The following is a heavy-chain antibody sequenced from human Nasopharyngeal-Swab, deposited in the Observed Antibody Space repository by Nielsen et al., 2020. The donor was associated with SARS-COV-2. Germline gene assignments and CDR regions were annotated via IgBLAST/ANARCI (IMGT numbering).Heavy chain of an antibody. CDR2: ISSSSSTI. D-gene: IGHD6-6*01. J-gene: IGHJ6*02. V-gene: IGHV3-48*02. CDR3: AREPAARPPAPDYYYYYGMDV. CDR1: GFTFSSYS. Sequence: GEFLKISCAASGFTFSSYSMNWVRQAPGKGLEWVSYISSSSSTIYYADSVKGRFTISRDNAKNSLYLQMNSLRDEDTAVYYCAREPAARPPAPDYYYYYGMDVWGQGTTVTVSS.